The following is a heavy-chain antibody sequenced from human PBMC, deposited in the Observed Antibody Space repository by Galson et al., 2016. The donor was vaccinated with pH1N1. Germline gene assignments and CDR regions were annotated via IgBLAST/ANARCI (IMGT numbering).Heavy chain of an antibody. CDR1: GFTSSSYA. D-gene: IGHD3-22*01. Sequence: SLRLSCAASGFTSSSYAMSWVRQAPGKGLEWVSAISGSGESTYYADSVKGRFTISRDNPKNTLYLQLNSLRAGDTAVYYCLKYDSSGFYYGRLIDWGQGTLVTVSS. CDR3: LKYDSSGFYYGRLID. CDR2: ISGSGEST. V-gene: IGHV3-23*01. J-gene: IGHJ4*02.